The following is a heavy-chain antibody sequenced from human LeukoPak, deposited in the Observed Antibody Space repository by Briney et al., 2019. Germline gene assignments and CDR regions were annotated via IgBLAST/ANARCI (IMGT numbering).Heavy chain of an antibody. J-gene: IGHJ4*02. Sequence: SETLSLTCTVSGGSISSYYWTWIRQPPGKGLEWIGYIYYSGSTNYNPSLKSRVTISVDTSKNQFSLKLSSVTAADTAVYYCARGNYGSGSRYDYWGQGTLVTVSS. D-gene: IGHD3-10*01. CDR2: IYYSGST. CDR1: GGSISSYY. V-gene: IGHV4-59*01. CDR3: ARGNYGSGSRYDY.